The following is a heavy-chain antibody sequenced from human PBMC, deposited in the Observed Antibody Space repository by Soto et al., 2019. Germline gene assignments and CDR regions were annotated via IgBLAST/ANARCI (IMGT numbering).Heavy chain of an antibody. CDR3: AADLTYYDILTGRASYYFDY. CDR2: INPNSGGT. CDR1: GYTFTGYY. J-gene: IGHJ4*02. V-gene: IGHV1-2*02. D-gene: IGHD3-9*01. Sequence: ASVKVSCKASGYTFTGYYMHWVRQAPGQGLEWMGWINPNSGGTNYAQKFQERVTITRDMSTSTAYMELSSLRSEDTAVYYCAADLTYYDILTGRASYYFDYWGQGTLVTVSS.